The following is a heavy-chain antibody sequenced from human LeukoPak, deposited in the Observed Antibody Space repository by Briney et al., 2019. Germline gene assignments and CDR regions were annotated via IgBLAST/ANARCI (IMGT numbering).Heavy chain of an antibody. Sequence: SETLSLTCTVSGGSISSYYWSWIRQPPGKGLEWIGYIYYSGSTNYNPSLERRVTIAVDTSKNQFSLKLSSVTAADTAVYYCARAELDYYGSGSPPFDYWGQGTLVTVSS. V-gene: IGHV4-59*01. D-gene: IGHD3-10*01. CDR1: GGSISSYY. CDR2: IYYSGST. CDR3: ARAELDYYGSGSPPFDY. J-gene: IGHJ4*02.